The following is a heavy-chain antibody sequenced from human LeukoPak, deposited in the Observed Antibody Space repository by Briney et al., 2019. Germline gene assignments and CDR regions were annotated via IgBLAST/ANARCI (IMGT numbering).Heavy chain of an antibody. J-gene: IGHJ4*02. V-gene: IGHV4-4*07. CDR3: ARENWTFDY. Sequence: SETLSLTCAVSGGSINSYYWTWIRQPAGKGLEWIGRLYHTGSTDYNPSLKSRVTMSADTSKNQFSLKLSSVTAADTAVYYCARENWTFDYWGQGTLVTVSS. CDR1: GGSINSYY. CDR2: LYHTGST. D-gene: IGHD1-1*01.